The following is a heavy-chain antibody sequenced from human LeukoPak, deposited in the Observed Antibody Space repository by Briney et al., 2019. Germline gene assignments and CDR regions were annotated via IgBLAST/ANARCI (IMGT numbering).Heavy chain of an antibody. CDR1: DGSFSGYY. Sequence: SETLSLTCNVYDGSFSGYYCSWIRQPPGKGLEWIGYIYYSGTTNYNPSLKSRVTISVDTSKNQFSLKLSSVTAADTAVYYCARVGSCSGGSCYGIFDYWGQGTLVTVSS. J-gene: IGHJ4*02. D-gene: IGHD2-15*01. CDR3: ARVGSCSGGSCYGIFDY. CDR2: IYYSGTT. V-gene: IGHV4-59*01.